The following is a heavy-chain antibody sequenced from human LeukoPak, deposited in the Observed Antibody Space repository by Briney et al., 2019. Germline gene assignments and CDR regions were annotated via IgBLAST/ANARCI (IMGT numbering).Heavy chain of an antibody. CDR1: GYTFTGYY. CDR3: ASIVVGATLDAFDI. CDR2: INPNSGGT. Sequence: ASVKVSCKASGYTFTGYYMHWVRQAPGQGLEWMGRINPNSGGTNYAQKFQGRVTITTDESTSTAYMELSSLRSEDTAVYYCASIVVGATLDAFDIWGQGTMVTVSS. J-gene: IGHJ3*02. D-gene: IGHD1-26*01. V-gene: IGHV1-2*06.